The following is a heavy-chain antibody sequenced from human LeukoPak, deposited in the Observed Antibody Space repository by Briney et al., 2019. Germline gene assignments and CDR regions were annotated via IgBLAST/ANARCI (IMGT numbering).Heavy chain of an antibody. Sequence: SETLSLTCAVSGGSISSGGYSWSWIRQPPGKGLEWIGYIYHSGSTYYNPSLKSRVTISVDRSKNQFSLELSSVTAADTAVYYCATYDYGDYVVYWGQGTLVTVSS. CDR3: ATYDYGDYVVY. CDR1: GGSISSGGYS. CDR2: IYHSGST. J-gene: IGHJ4*02. D-gene: IGHD4-17*01. V-gene: IGHV4-30-2*01.